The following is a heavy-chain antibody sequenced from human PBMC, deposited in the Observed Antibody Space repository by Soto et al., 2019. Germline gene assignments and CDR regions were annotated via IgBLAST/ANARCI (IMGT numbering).Heavy chain of an antibody. Sequence: GASVKVSCKASGYTFTGYYMHCVRQAPGQGLEWMGWINPNSGGTNYAQKFQGRVTMTRDTSISTAYMELSRLRSDDTAVYYCASFWIAARDDAFDIWGQGTMVTVSS. J-gene: IGHJ3*02. V-gene: IGHV1-2*02. CDR1: GYTFTGYY. CDR2: INPNSGGT. CDR3: ASFWIAARDDAFDI. D-gene: IGHD6-6*01.